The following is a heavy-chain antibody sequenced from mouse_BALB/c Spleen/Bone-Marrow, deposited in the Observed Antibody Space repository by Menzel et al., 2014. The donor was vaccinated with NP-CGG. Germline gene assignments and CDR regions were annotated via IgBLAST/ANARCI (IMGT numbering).Heavy chain of an antibody. J-gene: IGHJ1*01. CDR1: GYTFTDYY. Sequence: VQLQQSGPELVKPGASMKMSCKASGYTFTDYYMKWVRQSHEKSLEWIGDINPKNGDTFYNQKLKDKATLTVDRSSSTAYMQLDSLTSEDSAAHYCVVGLRLYWYFDVWGAGTTVTVSS. CDR2: INPKNGDT. V-gene: IGHV1-26*01. D-gene: IGHD2-12*01. CDR3: VVGLRLYWYFDV.